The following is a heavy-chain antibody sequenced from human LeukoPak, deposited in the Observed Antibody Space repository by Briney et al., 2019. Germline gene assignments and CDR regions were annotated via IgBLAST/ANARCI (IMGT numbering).Heavy chain of an antibody. CDR2: INWNSDSI. Sequence: PGGSLRLSCAVSGFIFDDYAMHWVRQVPGKGLEWVSGINWNSDSIGYADSVKGRFTTSRDNAKNSLYLQMNSLRAEDTAVYYCAISMFDYYDSSGPVDYWGQGTLVTVSS. J-gene: IGHJ4*02. D-gene: IGHD3-22*01. V-gene: IGHV3-9*01. CDR1: GFIFDDYA. CDR3: AISMFDYYDSSGPVDY.